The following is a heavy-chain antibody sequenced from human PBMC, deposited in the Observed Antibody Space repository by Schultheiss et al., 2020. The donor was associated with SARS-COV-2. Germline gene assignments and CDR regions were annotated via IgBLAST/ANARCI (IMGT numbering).Heavy chain of an antibody. D-gene: IGHD3-3*01. CDR3: ARHRYDFWSGYPDY. Sequence: SQTLSLTCAVYGGSFSDNYWTWIRQPPGKGLEWIGEINHSGSTNYNPSVKSRVTMSVDTSTNQFSLKLRSVTAADTAVYYCARHRYDFWSGYPDYWGQGTLVTVSS. CDR2: INHSGST. V-gene: IGHV4-34*01. J-gene: IGHJ4*02. CDR1: GGSFSDNY.